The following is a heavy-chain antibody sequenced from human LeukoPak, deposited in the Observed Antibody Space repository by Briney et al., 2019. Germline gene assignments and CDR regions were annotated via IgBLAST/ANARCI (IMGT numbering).Heavy chain of an antibody. CDR1: GFTFSTYA. V-gene: IGHV3-33*03. Sequence: ARSLRLSCTVSGFTFSTYAMHWVRQAPGKGLAWVAVIAYDGSNTYYLASAKGRFTLSRDNSENPLYLQMNSLRAEDTAVYYCAKDIGSTSFYNWFDPWGQGTLVTVSS. J-gene: IGHJ5*02. CDR2: IAYDGSNT. CDR3: AKDIGSTSFYNWFDP. D-gene: IGHD2-2*01.